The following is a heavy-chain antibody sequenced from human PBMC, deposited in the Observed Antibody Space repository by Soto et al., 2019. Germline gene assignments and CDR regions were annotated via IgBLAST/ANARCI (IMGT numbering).Heavy chain of an antibody. CDR3: AHSPEYCSSSSCFTASWFDP. V-gene: IGHV2-5*02. Sequence: QITLKESGPPLVKPTQTLTLTCTFSGFSLSTSGVGVGWIRQPPGKALEWLALIYWDDDKRYSPSLKSRLTITKDTSKNQVVLTLTNMDPVDTATYYCAHSPEYCSSSSCFTASWFDPWGQGTLVTVSS. CDR1: GFSLSTSGVG. CDR2: IYWDDDK. J-gene: IGHJ5*02. D-gene: IGHD2-2*02.